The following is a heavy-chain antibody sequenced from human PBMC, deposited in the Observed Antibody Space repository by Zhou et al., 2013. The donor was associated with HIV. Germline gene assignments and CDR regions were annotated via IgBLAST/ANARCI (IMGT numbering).Heavy chain of an antibody. CDR1: VFSFNTYY. CDR2: VIPAFNVI. Sequence: QVQLVQSGAEVKTPGASVKISCRASVFSFNTYYMDWVRQAPGQGLEWMGGVIPAFNVINYAQNFQGRVTITTDESTTTVFLEVKSLKSDDTANYYCAGRQKYISGNVGDFDFWGQGTMIIVSS. CDR3: AGRQKYISGNVGDFDF. V-gene: IGHV1-46*02. J-gene: IGHJ4*02. D-gene: IGHD5-12*01.